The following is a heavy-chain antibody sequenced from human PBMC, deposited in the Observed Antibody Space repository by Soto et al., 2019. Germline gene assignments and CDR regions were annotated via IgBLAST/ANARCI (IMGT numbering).Heavy chain of an antibody. V-gene: IGHV1-58*01. CDR3: GTNXPWTGWFKSHHYYGMDL. J-gene: IGHJ6*02. D-gene: IGHD3-9*01. CDR2: IVIGTGNT. CDR1: GFPLSNSA. Sequence: GASVKVSCKASGFPLSNSAVQWVQQARGQRLGCRGRIVIGTGNTDYAQKFQERDTITRDMSTRTAYMELSSLRSEDTAVYYCGTNXPWTGWFKSHHYYGMDLWVQGTTVTVSS.